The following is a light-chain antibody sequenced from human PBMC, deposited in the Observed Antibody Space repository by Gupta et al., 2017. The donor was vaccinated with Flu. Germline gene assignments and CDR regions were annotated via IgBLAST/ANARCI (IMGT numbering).Light chain of an antibody. CDR1: QTVSSSY. CDR3: QQYHLSPKT. Sequence: GTLSLSPGERATLSCRASQTVSSSYLAWYQQKPGQSPRLLIYGASSRATGIPDRFSGSGSGTDFTLTISRLEPEDFAVYYCQQYHLSPKTFGQGTKVEVK. J-gene: IGKJ1*01. CDR2: GAS. V-gene: IGKV3-20*01.